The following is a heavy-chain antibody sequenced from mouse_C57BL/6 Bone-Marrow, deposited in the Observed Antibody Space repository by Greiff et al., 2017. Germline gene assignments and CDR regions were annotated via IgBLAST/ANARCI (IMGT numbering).Heavy chain of an antibody. J-gene: IGHJ1*03. Sequence: VQLQQSGPGLVQPSQSLSITCTVSGFSLTSYGVHWVRQSPGKGLEWLGVIWSGGSTDYNAAFISRLSISKDNSKSQVFFKMNSLQADDTAIYYCARNFLAYWYFDVWGTGTTVTVSS. CDR2: IWSGGST. V-gene: IGHV2-2*01. CDR1: GFSLTSYG. CDR3: ARNFLAYWYFDV.